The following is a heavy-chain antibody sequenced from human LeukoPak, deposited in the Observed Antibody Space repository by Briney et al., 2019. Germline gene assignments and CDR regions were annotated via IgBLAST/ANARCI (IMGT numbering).Heavy chain of an antibody. V-gene: IGHV4-59*08. D-gene: IGHD2-21*01. CDR3: ARLPGCSGSNCFRASDM. J-gene: IGHJ3*02. CDR2: IYYSGST. Sequence: PSETLSLTCTVSGGSISSYYWSWIRQPPGKGLEWIGYIYYSGSTNYNPSLKSRVTMSVDTSKNHFSLKVTSVTAADTAVYYCARLPGCSGSNCFRASDMWGQGTMVTVSS. CDR1: GGSISSYY.